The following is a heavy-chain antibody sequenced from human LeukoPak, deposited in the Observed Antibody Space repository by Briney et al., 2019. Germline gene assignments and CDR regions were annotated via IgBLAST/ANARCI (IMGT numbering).Heavy chain of an antibody. J-gene: IGHJ4*02. V-gene: IGHV1-46*01. CDR1: GHTFTSYY. Sequence: ASVKVSCKASGHTFTSYYMHWVRQAPGQGLEWMGIINPSGGSTSYAQKFQGRVTMTRDTSTSTVYMELSSLRSEDTAVYYCARVNGPPWYYDYWGQGTLVTVSS. CDR2: INPSGGST. CDR3: ARVNGPPWYYDY. D-gene: IGHD2-8*01.